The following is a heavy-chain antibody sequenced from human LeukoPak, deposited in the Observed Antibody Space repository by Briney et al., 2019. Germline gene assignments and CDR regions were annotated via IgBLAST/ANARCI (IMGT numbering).Heavy chain of an antibody. CDR2: ISAYNGNT. CDR1: GYTFTSYG. D-gene: IGHD3-3*01. CDR3: ARGQTYYDFWSGPLAEYFQH. Sequence: ASVKVSCKASGYTFTSYGISWVRQAPGQGLEWMGWISAYNGNTNYAQKLQGRVTMTTDTSTSTAYMELRSLRSDDTAVYYCARGQTYYDFWSGPLAEYFQHWGQGTLVTVSS. J-gene: IGHJ1*01. V-gene: IGHV1-18*01.